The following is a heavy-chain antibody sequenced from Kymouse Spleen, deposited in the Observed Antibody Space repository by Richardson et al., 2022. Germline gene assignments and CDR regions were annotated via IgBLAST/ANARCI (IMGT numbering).Heavy chain of an antibody. D-gene: IGHD3-10*01. J-gene: IGHJ3*02. CDR3: TRPLYGSGSHDAFDI. CDR1: GFTFSGSA. CDR2: IRSKANSYAT. Sequence: EVQLVESGGGLVQPGGSLKLSCAASGFTFSGSAMHWVRQASGKGLEWVGRIRSKANSYATAYAASVKGRFTISRDDSKNTAYLQMNSLKTEDTAVYYCTRPLYGSGSHDAFDIWGQGTMVTVSS. V-gene: IGHV3-73*02.